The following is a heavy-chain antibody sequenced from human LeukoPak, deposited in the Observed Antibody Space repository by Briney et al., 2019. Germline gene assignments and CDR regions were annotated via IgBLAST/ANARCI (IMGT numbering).Heavy chain of an antibody. V-gene: IGHV3-23*01. J-gene: IGHJ4*02. CDR3: ANPRVRGVIITDVDY. D-gene: IGHD3-10*01. Sequence: PGGSLRLSCAASGFTSSSYAMSWVRQAPGKGLEWVSAISGSGGSTYYADSVKGRFTISRDNSKNTLYLQMSSLRAEDTAVYYCANPRVRGVIITDVDYWGQGTLVTVSS. CDR1: GFTSSSYA. CDR2: ISGSGGST.